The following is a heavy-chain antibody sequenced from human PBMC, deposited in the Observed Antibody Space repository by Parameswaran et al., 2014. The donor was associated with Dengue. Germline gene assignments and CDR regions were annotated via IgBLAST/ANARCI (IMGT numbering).Heavy chain of an antibody. CDR2: IWYDGSNK. J-gene: IGHJ4*02. CDR3: ATRYGDSLAGFDY. Sequence: WIRQPPGKGLEWVAVIWYDGSNKYYADSVKGRFTISRDNSKNTLYLQMNSLRAEDTAVYYCATRYGDSLAGFDYWGQGTLVTVSS. V-gene: IGHV3-33*01. D-gene: IGHD4-17*01.